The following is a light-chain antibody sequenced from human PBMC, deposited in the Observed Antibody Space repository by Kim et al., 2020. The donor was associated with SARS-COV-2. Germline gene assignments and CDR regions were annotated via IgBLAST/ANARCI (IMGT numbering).Light chain of an antibody. Sequence: QSVLTQPPSASETPGQRVTISCSGSSSNIGSNAVSWYQQLPGTAPTLLIYSNNQRPSGVPDRFSGSKSGTSASLAISGLQSEDEADYYCAVWDDSLTGSYVFGTGTKVTVL. CDR3: AVWDDSLTGSYV. CDR2: SNN. J-gene: IGLJ1*01. V-gene: IGLV1-44*01. CDR1: SSNIGSNA.